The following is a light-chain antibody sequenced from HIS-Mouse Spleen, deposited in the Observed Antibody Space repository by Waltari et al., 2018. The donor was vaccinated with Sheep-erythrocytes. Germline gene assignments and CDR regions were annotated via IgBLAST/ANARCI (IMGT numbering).Light chain of an antibody. J-gene: IGLJ1*01. CDR2: DVR. CDR3: CSYAGSYTYV. Sequence: QSALTQPRSVSGSPGQSVTISCTGTSSDVGGYNYVSWYQQHPGKAPKLMIYDVRKRPSGVPDRFSGSKSGNTASLTSSGLQAEDEADYYCCSYAGSYTYVFGTGTKVTVL. V-gene: IGLV2-11*01. CDR1: SSDVGGYNY.